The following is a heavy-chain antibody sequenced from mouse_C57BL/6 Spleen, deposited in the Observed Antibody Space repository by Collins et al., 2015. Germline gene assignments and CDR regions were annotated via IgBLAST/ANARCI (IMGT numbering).Heavy chain of an antibody. D-gene: IGHD4-1*01. CDR3: ARRELSFDY. Sequence: QVTLKESGPGILAASQTLSLTCSFSGFSLSTSGMGVSWIRQPSGKGLEWLAHIYWDDDKRYNPSLKSRLTISKDTSRNQVFLKITSVDTADTATYYCARRELSFDYWGQGTTLTVSS. J-gene: IGHJ2*01. CDR2: IYWDDDK. CDR1: GFSLSTSGMG. V-gene: IGHV8-12*01.